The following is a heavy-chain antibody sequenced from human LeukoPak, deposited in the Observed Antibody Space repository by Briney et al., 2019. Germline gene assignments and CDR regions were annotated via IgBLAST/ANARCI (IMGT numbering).Heavy chain of an antibody. D-gene: IGHD2/OR15-2a*01. Sequence: PGGSLRLSCAASGFTFSDYILDWVRQAPGKGLEWVGRIRRGADSYTTEYAASVKGRFTISRDDSKNSLYLHMNSLKTEDTAVYHVSREGGEVGNSAFEIWGQGKMVTV. CDR2: IRRGADSYTT. CDR1: GFTFSDYI. V-gene: IGHV3-72*01. CDR3: SREGGEVGNSAFEI. J-gene: IGHJ3*02.